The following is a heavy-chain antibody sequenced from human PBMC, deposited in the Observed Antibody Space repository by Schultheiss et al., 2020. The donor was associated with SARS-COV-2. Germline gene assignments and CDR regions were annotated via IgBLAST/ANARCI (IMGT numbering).Heavy chain of an antibody. V-gene: IGHV3-23*01. J-gene: IGHJ6*02. CDR1: GFTFSSYA. CDR3: ARTPLSSGDYYGMDV. Sequence: GGSLRLSCAASGFTFSSYAMSWVRQAPGKGLEWVSAISGSGGSTYYADSVKGRFTISRDNSKNTLYLQMNSLRAEDTAVYYCARTPLSSGDYYGMDVWGQGTTVTVSS. D-gene: IGHD3-10*01. CDR2: ISGSGGST.